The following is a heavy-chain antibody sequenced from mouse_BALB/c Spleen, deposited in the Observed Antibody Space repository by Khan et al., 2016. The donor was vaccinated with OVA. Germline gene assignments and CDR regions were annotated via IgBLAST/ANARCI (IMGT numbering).Heavy chain of an antibody. CDR3: ARRYYYGQWYFDV. CDR1: GYSITSDYA. D-gene: IGHD1-1*01. Sequence: EVQLQESGPGLVKPSQSLSITCTVTGYSITSDYAWNWIRQFPGNKLEWMAYISYSGSTRSNPSLTSRISITRAPSKNQFFLQLNSVTTEDTATYYCARRYYYGQWYFDVWGAGTTVTVSS. J-gene: IGHJ1*01. V-gene: IGHV3-2*02. CDR2: ISYSGST.